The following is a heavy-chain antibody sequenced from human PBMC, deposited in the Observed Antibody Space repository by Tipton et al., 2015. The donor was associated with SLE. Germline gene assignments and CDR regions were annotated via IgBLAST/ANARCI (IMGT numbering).Heavy chain of an antibody. Sequence: SLRLSCAASGFTFSSYSMNWVRQAPGKGLEWVSYISSSSSTIYYADSVKGRFTIPRDNAKNSLYLQMNSLRAEDTAVYYCARLGVAEDFDYWGQGTLVTVSS. D-gene: IGHD5-12*01. CDR2: ISSSSSTI. CDR3: ARLGVAEDFDY. V-gene: IGHV3-48*01. J-gene: IGHJ4*02. CDR1: GFTFSSYS.